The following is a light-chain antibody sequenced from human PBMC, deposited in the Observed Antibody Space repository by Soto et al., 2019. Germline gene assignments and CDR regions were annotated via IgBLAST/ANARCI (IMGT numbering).Light chain of an antibody. CDR1: QSVSSSY. J-gene: IGKJ3*01. CDR3: QQYGNSPRIT. Sequence: EIVLTQSPGTLSLSPGERATLSCRASQSVSSSYLAWYQQKAGQAPRLLIYGASSRATGIPDRFSGSGSGTDFTLTISRLEPEDFAVYYCQQYGNSPRITFGPGNKVDIK. V-gene: IGKV3-20*01. CDR2: GAS.